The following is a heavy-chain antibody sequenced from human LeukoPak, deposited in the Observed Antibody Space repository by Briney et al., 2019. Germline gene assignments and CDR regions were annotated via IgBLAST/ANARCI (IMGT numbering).Heavy chain of an antibody. CDR1: GGTFSSYA. CDR3: AREKMVGAPKLLDY. D-gene: IGHD1-26*01. V-gene: IGHV1-2*02. J-gene: IGHJ4*02. CDR2: INPNSGGT. Sequence: ASVTVSCKASGGTFSSYAISWVRQAPGQGVEWMGWINPNSGGTNYAQKFQCRVTMTRETSISTVHMELSRLRSDDTAVYFCAREKMVGAPKLLDYWGQGTLVTVSS.